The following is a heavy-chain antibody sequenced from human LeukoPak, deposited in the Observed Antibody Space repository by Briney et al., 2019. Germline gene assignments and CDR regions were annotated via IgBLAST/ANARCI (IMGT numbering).Heavy chain of an antibody. D-gene: IGHD3-10*01. CDR1: GFTFDDYG. J-gene: IGHJ4*02. V-gene: IGHV3-20*04. CDR2: INWNGGST. Sequence: SGGSLRLSCAASGFTFDDYGMSWVRQAPGKGLEWVSGINWNGGSTGYADSVKGRFTISRDNAKNSLYLQMNSLRAEDTTLYYCASISGPDYYSSGSYLRDYWGQGTLVTVSS. CDR3: ASISGPDYYSSGSYLRDY.